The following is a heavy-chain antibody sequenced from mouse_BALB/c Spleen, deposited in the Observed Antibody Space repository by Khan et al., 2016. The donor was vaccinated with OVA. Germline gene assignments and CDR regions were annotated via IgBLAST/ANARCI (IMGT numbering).Heavy chain of an antibody. CDR1: GYSITSNYA. Sequence: QLEESGPGLVKPSESLYVKCIVIGYSITSNYAWNWIRQFPGNKLEWMGYISYSGSTSYNPSLKSRISITRDTSKNQFFLQLNSVTTEDTATYYCARKNDYGYAVDYWGQGTSVTVSS. CDR2: ISYSGST. V-gene: IGHV3-2*02. J-gene: IGHJ4*01. CDR3: ARKNDYGYAVDY. D-gene: IGHD1-1*01.